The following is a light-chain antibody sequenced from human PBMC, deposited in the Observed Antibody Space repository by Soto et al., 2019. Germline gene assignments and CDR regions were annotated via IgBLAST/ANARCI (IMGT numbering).Light chain of an antibody. J-gene: IGLJ1*01. Sequence: QSVLTQPASVSGSPGQSITISCTGTSSDVGRYNYVSWYRHHPGKAPQLMIYDVSARPSGVSNRFSGSKSGNTASLTISGLQAEDEGDYYCSSYTKLSTHEYVFGSGTKVTVL. CDR2: DVS. CDR3: SSYTKLSTHEYV. V-gene: IGLV2-14*03. CDR1: SSDVGRYNY.